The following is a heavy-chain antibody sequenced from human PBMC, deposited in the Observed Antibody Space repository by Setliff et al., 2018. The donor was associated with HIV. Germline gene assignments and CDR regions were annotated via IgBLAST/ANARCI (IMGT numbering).Heavy chain of an antibody. D-gene: IGHD3-3*01. Sequence: SETLSLTCTVSGGFIGTYYWSWIRQSPGKGLEWIGSVYYTGSTNYNPSLESRVTMSVDTSKNQFTLRMTSVTAADTAVYYCARTSLGVERLDFWGQGRLVTAPQ. CDR1: GGFIGTYY. V-gene: IGHV4-59*04. CDR2: VYYTGST. CDR3: ARTSLGVERLDF. J-gene: IGHJ4*02.